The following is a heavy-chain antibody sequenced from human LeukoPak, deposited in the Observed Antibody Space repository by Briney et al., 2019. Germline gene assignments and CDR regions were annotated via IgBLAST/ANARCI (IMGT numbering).Heavy chain of an antibody. D-gene: IGHD3-9*01. J-gene: IGHJ4*02. CDR3: GNDPILTGPDFDY. CDR2: ISGSGGNT. V-gene: IGHV3-23*01. CDR1: GFTFSSYA. Sequence: GGSLRLSCAASGFTFSSYAMSWVRQAPGKGLEWVSAISGSGGNTYYADSVKGRFTISRDNSKNTLYLQMNSLRAEDTAVYYCGNDPILTGPDFDYWGQGTLVTVSS.